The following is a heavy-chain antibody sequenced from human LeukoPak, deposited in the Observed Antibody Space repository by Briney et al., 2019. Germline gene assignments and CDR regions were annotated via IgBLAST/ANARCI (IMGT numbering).Heavy chain of an antibody. J-gene: IGHJ4*02. D-gene: IGHD3-22*01. CDR2: ISGRGGGT. CDR3: SYYYDSSGYLDY. V-gene: IGHV3-23*01. Sequence: AGSLTLSCAASGFTFSNYAMSWVRQAAGKGLEWVSTISGRGGGTYYADSVKGRFTISRDNSRNTLYLQMNSLRAEDTAVYYCSYYYDSSGYLDYWGQGTLVTVSS. CDR1: GFTFSNYA.